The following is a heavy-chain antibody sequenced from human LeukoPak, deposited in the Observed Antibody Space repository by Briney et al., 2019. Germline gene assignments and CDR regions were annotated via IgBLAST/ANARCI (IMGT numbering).Heavy chain of an antibody. Sequence: KASETLSLTCTVSGGSISSSSYYWGWIRQPPGKGLEWIGSIYYSGSTYYNPSLKSRVTISVDTSKNQFSLKLSSVTAADTAVYYCARARSVVPAAISRWFDPWGQGTLVTVSS. J-gene: IGHJ5*02. CDR3: ARARSVVPAAISRWFDP. V-gene: IGHV4-39*07. D-gene: IGHD2-2*02. CDR2: IYYSGST. CDR1: GGSISSSSYY.